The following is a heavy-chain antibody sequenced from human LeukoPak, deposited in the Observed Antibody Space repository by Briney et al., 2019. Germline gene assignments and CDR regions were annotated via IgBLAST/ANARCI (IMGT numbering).Heavy chain of an antibody. D-gene: IGHD3-9*01. Sequence: SETLSLTRSVSGGSISTSNYYWVWIRQSPETGLEWIGSIFHNGNAFYSPSPRSRVTMSLDTSKSQFYLRLTSVTAADTALYYCAKTKLDWLLFDFWGQGILVTVSS. CDR3: AKTKLDWLLFDF. CDR2: IFHNGNA. J-gene: IGHJ4*02. V-gene: IGHV4-39*07. CDR1: GGSISTSNYY.